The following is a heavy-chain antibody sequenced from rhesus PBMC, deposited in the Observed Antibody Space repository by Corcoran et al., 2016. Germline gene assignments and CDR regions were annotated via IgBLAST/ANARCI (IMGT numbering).Heavy chain of an antibody. D-gene: IGHD6-25*01. V-gene: IGHV4S9*01. CDR1: GGSISDYYY. CDR3: ARDQGYSGIPYYFDY. Sequence: QVQLQESGPGLVKPSETLSLTCAVSGGSISDYYYWNWIRQPPGKGLEWIGNIYGNSARPYYNPALKSRVTLSKDTSKNQFFRKLSSVTAADTAVYYCARDQGYSGIPYYFDYWGQGVLVTVSS. J-gene: IGHJ4*01. CDR2: IYGNSARP.